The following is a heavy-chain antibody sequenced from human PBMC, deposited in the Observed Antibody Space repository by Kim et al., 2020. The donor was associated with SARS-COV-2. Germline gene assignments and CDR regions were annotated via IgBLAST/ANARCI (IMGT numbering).Heavy chain of an antibody. CDR2: IYYSGST. J-gene: IGHJ4*02. CDR3: ARGHPYDILTGYSLAPFDY. Sequence: SETLSLTCTVSGGSISSYYWSWIRQPPGKGLEWIGYIYYSGSTNYNPSLKSRVTISVDTSKNQFSLKLSSVTAADTAVYYCARGHPYDILTGYSLAPFDYWGQGTLVTVSS. V-gene: IGHV4-59*13. CDR1: GGSISSYY. D-gene: IGHD3-9*01.